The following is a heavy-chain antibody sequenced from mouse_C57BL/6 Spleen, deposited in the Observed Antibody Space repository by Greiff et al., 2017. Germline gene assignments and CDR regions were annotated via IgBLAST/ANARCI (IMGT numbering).Heavy chain of an antibody. Sequence: VQLQQSGAELVRPGTSVKVSCKASGYAFTNYLIEWVKQRPGQGLEWIGVINPGSGGTNYNEKFKGKATLTADKSSSTAYMQLSSLTSEDSAVYFCARRHSSYAMDYWGQGTSVTVSS. J-gene: IGHJ4*01. CDR2: INPGSGGT. V-gene: IGHV1-54*01. CDR3: ARRHSSYAMDY. CDR1: GYAFTNYL.